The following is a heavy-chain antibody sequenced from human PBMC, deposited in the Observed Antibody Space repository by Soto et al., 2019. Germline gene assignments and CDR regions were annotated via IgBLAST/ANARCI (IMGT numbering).Heavy chain of an antibody. D-gene: IGHD6-19*01. CDR1: GGSFSNYI. J-gene: IGHJ4*02. CDR3: ARGLFGQQWLVGFDT. V-gene: IGHV1-69*01. Sequence: QVHLVQSGAEVKKPGSSVKVSCKASGGSFSNYIFAWVRQAPGQGLEWMGGTIPMFATAQYAQKLQGRVTITADESTSTVYMDLTSLTSDDTAVYYGARGLFGQQWLVGFDTWGQGTLVTVSS. CDR2: TIPMFATA.